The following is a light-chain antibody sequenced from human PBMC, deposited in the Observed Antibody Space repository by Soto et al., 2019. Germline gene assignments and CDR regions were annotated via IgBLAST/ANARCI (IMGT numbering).Light chain of an antibody. Sequence: QSALTQPPSASGSPGQSVTISCTGTGSDIGAYNYVSWYQQHPGKVPKLIIYEVTKRPSGVPDRFSASKSGNTASLTVSGLQAEDEADYYCSSHGGANNLYVFGTGTKVTVL. CDR1: GSDIGAYNY. J-gene: IGLJ1*01. CDR2: EVT. V-gene: IGLV2-8*01. CDR3: SSHGGANNLYV.